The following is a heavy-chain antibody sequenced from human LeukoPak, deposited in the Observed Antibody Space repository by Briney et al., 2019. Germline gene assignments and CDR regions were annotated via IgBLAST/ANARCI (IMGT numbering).Heavy chain of an antibody. CDR3: ARDCTSTSCYVFDY. J-gene: IGHJ4*02. CDR1: GFTFSDYY. D-gene: IGHD2-2*01. V-gene: IGHV3-11*05. CDR2: ISGSSTYT. Sequence: GGSLRLPCAASGFTFSDYYMSWIRQAPGKGLEWVSYISGSSTYTNYAESVKGRFTISRDNAKNLLYLQMNSLRAEDTAVYHCARDCTSTSCYVFDYWGQGTLVSVSS.